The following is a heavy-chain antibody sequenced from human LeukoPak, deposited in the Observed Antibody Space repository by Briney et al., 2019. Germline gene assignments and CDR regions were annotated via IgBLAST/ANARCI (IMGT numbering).Heavy chain of an antibody. Sequence: SETMSLTCAVYGGSFSGYYWSWIRQPPGKGLEWIGEINHSGSTNYNPSLKSRVTISVDTSKNQFTLKLSSVTAADTAVYYCARGRYSYTKRSFTYWGQETRSPSPQ. CDR2: INHSGST. D-gene: IGHD5-18*01. CDR3: ARGRYSYTKRSFTY. J-gene: IGHJ4*02. CDR1: GGSFSGYY. V-gene: IGHV4-34*01.